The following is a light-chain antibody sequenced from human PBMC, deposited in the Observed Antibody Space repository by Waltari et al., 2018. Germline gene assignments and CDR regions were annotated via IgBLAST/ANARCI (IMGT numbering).Light chain of an antibody. CDR1: ASNIGNSS. V-gene: IGLV1-51*02. CDR3: GTWDNTLSAV. J-gene: IGLJ2*01. CDR2: GND. Sequence: QSVLTQPPSVSAAPGQTVTISRSGSASNIGNSSRPLYQQFPGAAPKVLISGNDKRTTGIPDRFSGSKSGTSATLDITGLQTGDEADYYCGTWDNTLSAVFGGGTKVTVL.